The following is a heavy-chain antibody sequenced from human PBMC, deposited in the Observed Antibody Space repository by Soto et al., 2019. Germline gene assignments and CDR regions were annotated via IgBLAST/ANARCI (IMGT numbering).Heavy chain of an antibody. V-gene: IGHV3-72*01. CDR2: TKHKAASYTT. CDR3: VTLQFSRWFY. CDR1: GFTLGDHF. Sequence: GGSLRLSCAASGFTLGDHFMEWVRQAPGKGLEWVGRTKHKAASYTTDHAASVNGRFTISRDDSKNSLYLQMNSLKTEDTAMYYCVTLQFSRWFYWGLGTIVTVSS. D-gene: IGHD4-4*01. J-gene: IGHJ4*02.